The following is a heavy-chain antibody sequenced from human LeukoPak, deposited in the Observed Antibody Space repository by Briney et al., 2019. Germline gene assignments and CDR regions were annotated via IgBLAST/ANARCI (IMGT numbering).Heavy chain of an antibody. CDR3: ARGPSAYPYFDY. CDR1: GGSISSSSYY. J-gene: IGHJ4*02. Sequence: PSETLSLTCTVSGGSISSSSYYWGWIRQPPGKGLEWIGSIYYSGSTYYNPSLYSRVTISVDTSKNQFSLKLSSVTAADTAVYYCARGPSAYPYFDYWGQGTLVTVSS. V-gene: IGHV4-39*07. CDR2: IYYSGST. D-gene: IGHD3-3*01.